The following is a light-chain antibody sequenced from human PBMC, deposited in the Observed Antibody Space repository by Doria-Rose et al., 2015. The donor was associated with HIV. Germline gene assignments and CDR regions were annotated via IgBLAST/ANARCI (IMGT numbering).Light chain of an antibody. Sequence: CTCSSIDVGNYYHVSWYQNPPGKAPKLVICAVTKRPSGVPDRFSGSKSGSTASLTISGLQAEDEAAYYCFSYAGPYTFGGFGSGTQGTVL. V-gene: IGLV2-11*01. CDR3: FSYAGPYTFGG. CDR1: SIDVGNYYH. CDR2: AVT. J-gene: IGLJ1*01.